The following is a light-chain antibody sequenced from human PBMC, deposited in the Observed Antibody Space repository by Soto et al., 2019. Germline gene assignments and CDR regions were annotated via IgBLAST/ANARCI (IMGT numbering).Light chain of an antibody. J-gene: IGKJ5*01. CDR1: QGITNY. CDR3: QQYNSAPQT. V-gene: IGKV1-27*01. CDR2: ASC. Sequence: DIQMTQSPSSLSASVGDRVTITCRASQGITNYLAWYQQKPGKVPSLLIYASCTLQSGVPSRFSGSGSGTDFTLTISSLQPEDVATYYCQQYNSAPQTFGQGTRLEIK.